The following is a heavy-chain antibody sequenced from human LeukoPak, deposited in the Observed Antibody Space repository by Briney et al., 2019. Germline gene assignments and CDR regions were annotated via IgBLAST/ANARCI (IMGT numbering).Heavy chain of an antibody. D-gene: IGHD2-2*01. Sequence: GGSLRLSCAASGFTFSNYALSWVRQAPGKGPEWVSTISGGGGSSYYADSVKGRFTISRDISKNTMYLQMSSLRAEDTAVYYCAKGVSSTSSPLLFDYWGQGTLVTVSS. CDR2: ISGGGGSS. CDR3: AKGVSSTSSPLLFDY. V-gene: IGHV3-23*01. CDR1: GFTFSNYA. J-gene: IGHJ4*02.